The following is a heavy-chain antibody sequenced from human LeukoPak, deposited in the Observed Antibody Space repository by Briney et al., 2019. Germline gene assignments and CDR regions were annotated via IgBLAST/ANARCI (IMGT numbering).Heavy chain of an antibody. CDR1: GYSFTCYW. V-gene: IGHV5-51*01. D-gene: IGHD3-22*01. CDR3: ARRYYYDSSGYYAYYFDY. Sequence: GESLKISCKGSGYSFTCYWIGWVRQMPGKGLEWMGIIYPGDSDTRYSPSFQGQVTISADKSISTAYLQWSSLKASDTAMYYCARRYYYDSSGYYAYYFDYWGQGTLVTVSS. CDR2: IYPGDSDT. J-gene: IGHJ4*02.